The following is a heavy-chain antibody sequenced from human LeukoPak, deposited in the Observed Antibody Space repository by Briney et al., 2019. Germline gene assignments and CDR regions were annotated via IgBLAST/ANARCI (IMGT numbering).Heavy chain of an antibody. J-gene: IGHJ4*02. V-gene: IGHV3-53*01. D-gene: IGHD1-26*01. CDR1: GFTISSNY. Sequence: GSLRLSCAASGFTISSNYMTWVRQAPGKGLEWVSVIFSGGSVYSADSVKGRFTISRDNSKNTLYLQMNSLRAEDTAVYYCARGGSTRDYYFDLWGQGTLVTVSS. CDR3: ARGGSTRDYYFDL. CDR2: IFSGGSV.